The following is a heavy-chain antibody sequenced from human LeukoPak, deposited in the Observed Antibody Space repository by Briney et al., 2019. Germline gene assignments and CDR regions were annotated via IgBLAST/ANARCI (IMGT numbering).Heavy chain of an antibody. CDR2: ISSNGGRT. Sequence: PGGSLRLSCAASGFTFRSYGMHWVRQAPGKGLEYVSAISSNGGRTYYANSVKGRFTISRDNSRNTLYLQMSSLRAEDTAVYYCVRDLGYCSSISCSADYWGQGTLVTVSS. D-gene: IGHD2-2*01. V-gene: IGHV3-64*01. J-gene: IGHJ4*02. CDR1: GFTFRSYG. CDR3: VRDLGYCSSISCSADY.